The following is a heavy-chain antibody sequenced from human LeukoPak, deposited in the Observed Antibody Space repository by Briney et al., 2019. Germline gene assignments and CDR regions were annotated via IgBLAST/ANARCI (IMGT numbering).Heavy chain of an antibody. CDR2: ISGSGGST. Sequence: GGSLRLSCAASGFTFSSYAMSWVRQAPGKGLEWVSAISGSGGSTYYADSVKGRFTISRDNSKNTLYLQMNSLRAEDTAVYHCAKAGASSSGWPTWGQGTLVTVSS. J-gene: IGHJ5*02. V-gene: IGHV3-23*01. CDR1: GFTFSSYA. D-gene: IGHD6-19*01. CDR3: AKAGASSSGWPT.